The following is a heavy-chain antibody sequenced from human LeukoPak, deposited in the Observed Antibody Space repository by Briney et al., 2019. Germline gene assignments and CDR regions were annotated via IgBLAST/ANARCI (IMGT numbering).Heavy chain of an antibody. V-gene: IGHV3-30*02. D-gene: IGHD3-3*01. CDR1: GFTVSSNY. Sequence: GGSLRLSCAASGFTVSSNYMSWVRQAPGKGLEWVAFIRYDGSNKYYADSVKGRFTISRDNSKNTLYLQMNSLRAEDTAVYYCAKDSVTIFGVADYWGQGTLVTVSS. CDR3: AKDSVTIFGVADY. CDR2: IRYDGSNK. J-gene: IGHJ4*02.